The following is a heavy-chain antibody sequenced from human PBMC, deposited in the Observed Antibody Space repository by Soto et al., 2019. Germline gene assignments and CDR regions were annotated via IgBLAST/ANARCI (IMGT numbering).Heavy chain of an antibody. V-gene: IGHV3-21*01. D-gene: IGHD5-12*01. CDR1: GGSISSGDYY. Sequence: PSETLSLTCTVSGGSISSGDYYWSWIRQPPGKGLEWVSSISSSSSYIYYADSVKGRFTISRDNAKNSLYLQMNSLRAEDTAVYYCASYRAYSGYDRGYDYWGQGTLVTVSS. CDR3: ASYRAYSGYDRGYDY. J-gene: IGHJ4*02. CDR2: ISSSSSYI.